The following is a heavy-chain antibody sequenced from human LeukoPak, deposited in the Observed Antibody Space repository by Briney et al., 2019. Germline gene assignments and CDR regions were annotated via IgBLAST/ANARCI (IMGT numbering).Heavy chain of an antibody. CDR1: GGSFSGYY. CDR3: ARVWDCGDDCYSYFDY. CDR2: INHSGST. J-gene: IGHJ4*02. V-gene: IGHV4-34*01. D-gene: IGHD2-21*01. Sequence: SETLSLTCAVYGGSFSGYYWSWIRQPPGKGLEWIGEINHSGSTNYNPSLKSRVTISVDTSKNQFSLKLSSVTAADTAVYYCARVWDCGDDCYSYFDYWGQGTLVTVSS.